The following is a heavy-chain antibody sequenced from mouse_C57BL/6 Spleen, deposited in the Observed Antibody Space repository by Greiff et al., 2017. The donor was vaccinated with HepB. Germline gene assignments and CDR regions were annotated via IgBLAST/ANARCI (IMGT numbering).Heavy chain of an antibody. CDR3: ARSGYYGSSYDYFDY. J-gene: IGHJ2*01. D-gene: IGHD1-1*01. V-gene: IGHV1-26*01. CDR2: INPNNGGT. Sequence: VQLQQSGPELVKPGASVKISCKASGYTFTDYYMNWVKQSHGKSLEWIGDINPNNGGTSYNQKFKGKATLTVDKSSSTAYMELRSLTSEDSAVYYCARSGYYGSSYDYFDYWGLGTTLTVSS. CDR1: GYTFTDYY.